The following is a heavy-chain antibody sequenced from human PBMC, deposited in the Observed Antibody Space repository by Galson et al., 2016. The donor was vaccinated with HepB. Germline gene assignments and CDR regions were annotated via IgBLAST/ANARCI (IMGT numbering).Heavy chain of an antibody. CDR3: ATYGDYARDYYNYYLDV. V-gene: IGHV3-30*04. J-gene: IGHJ6*03. CDR2: ISYDGKSE. CDR1: GFTFSTYT. Sequence: SLRLSCAASGFTFSTYTMHWVRQAPGKGLEWVALISYDGKSESYADSVKGRVTISRDNSKNTLYLQMNTLRAEDTAVYYCATYGDYARDYYNYYLDVWGQGTTVTVSS. D-gene: IGHD4-17*01.